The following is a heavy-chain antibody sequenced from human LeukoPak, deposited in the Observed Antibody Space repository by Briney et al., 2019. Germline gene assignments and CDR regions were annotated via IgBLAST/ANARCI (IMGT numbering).Heavy chain of an antibody. D-gene: IGHD3-10*01. CDR1: GGTFSSYA. CDR3: ARRRLAGSGRRYYFDY. Sequence: SVKVSCKASGGTFSSYAISWVRQAPGQGLEWMGGIIPIFGTANYAQKFQGRVTITTDESTSTAYMELSSLRSEDTAVYYCARRRLAGSGRRYYFDYWGQGTLVTVSS. CDR2: IIPIFGTA. J-gene: IGHJ4*02. V-gene: IGHV1-69*05.